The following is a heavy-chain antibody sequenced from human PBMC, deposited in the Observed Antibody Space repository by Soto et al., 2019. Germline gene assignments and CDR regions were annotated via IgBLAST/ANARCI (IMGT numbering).Heavy chain of an antibody. CDR2: ISSNSAYI. J-gene: IGHJ5*02. CDR3: TRDASRDSSARGWFDP. CDR1: GFTFRSFT. V-gene: IGHV3-21*01. Sequence: LRLSCAASGFTFRSFTMNWVRQVPGKGLEWVSTISSNSAYIYYTDALRGRFTISRDNAKNSLHLQMNSLRAEDTAVYYCTRDASRDSSARGWFDPWGPGTLVTVSS. D-gene: IGHD6-13*01.